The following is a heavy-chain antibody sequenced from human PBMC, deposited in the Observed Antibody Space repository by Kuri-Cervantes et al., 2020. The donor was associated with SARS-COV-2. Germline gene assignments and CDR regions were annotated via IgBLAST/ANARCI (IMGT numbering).Heavy chain of an antibody. CDR1: GFTFSSYA. D-gene: IGHD3-22*01. Sequence: GGSLRLSCAASGFTFSSYAMSWVRQAPGKGLEWVSGLRGSGRDTEYTDSVKGRFTISRDNSKDTLYLQMDNLRADDTAIYYCAKGPLYYYDSSGYLLDYWGQGTLVTVSS. CDR2: LRGSGRDT. V-gene: IGHV3-23*01. CDR3: AKGPLYYYDSSGYLLDY. J-gene: IGHJ4*02.